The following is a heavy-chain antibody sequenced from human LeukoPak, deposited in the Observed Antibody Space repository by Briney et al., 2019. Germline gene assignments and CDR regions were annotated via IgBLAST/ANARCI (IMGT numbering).Heavy chain of an antibody. Sequence: PSETLSLTCAVYGGSFSGYYWSWIRQPPGKGLEWIGEINHSGSTNYNPSLKSRVTISVDTSKNQFSLKLSSVTAADTAVYYCARGYSSSFASSWYRYLYYFDYWGQGTLVTVSS. D-gene: IGHD6-13*01. CDR1: GGSFSGYY. CDR2: INHSGST. J-gene: IGHJ4*02. V-gene: IGHV4-34*01. CDR3: ARGYSSSFASSWYRYLYYFDY.